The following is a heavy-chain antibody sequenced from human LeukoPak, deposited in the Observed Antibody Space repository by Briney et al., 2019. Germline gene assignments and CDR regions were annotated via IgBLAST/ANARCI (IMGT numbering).Heavy chain of an antibody. CDR1: GFTFNNYW. Sequence: GRSLRLSCAASGFTFNNYWLSWVRQGPGKGLEWVAHIKEDTSQKYYVGSVEGRFTISRDNARNSLYLQMNSLRGEDTAVYFCARQVSREGHFDYWGQGALVTVSS. J-gene: IGHJ4*02. D-gene: IGHD1-26*01. CDR2: IKEDTSQK. V-gene: IGHV3-7*01. CDR3: ARQVSREGHFDY.